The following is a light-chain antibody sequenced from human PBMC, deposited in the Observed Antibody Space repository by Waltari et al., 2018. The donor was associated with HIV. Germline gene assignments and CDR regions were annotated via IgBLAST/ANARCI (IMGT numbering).Light chain of an antibody. CDR3: QQYNGYSYT. V-gene: IGKV1-5*03. CDR1: QSINNL. CDR2: QAS. Sequence: DIQMTQSPSTLSASVGDRVTITCRASQSINNLLAWYQQKPGKAPKVLIYQASSLENGVSSRFSGSGSGTEFTLTISSLQPDDFATYYCQQYNGYSYTFGQGTKLEI. J-gene: IGKJ2*01.